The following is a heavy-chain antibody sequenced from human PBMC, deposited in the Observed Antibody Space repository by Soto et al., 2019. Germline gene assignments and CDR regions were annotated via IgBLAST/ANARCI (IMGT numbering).Heavy chain of an antibody. D-gene: IGHD4-17*01. CDR2: IKGDGSST. J-gene: IGHJ4*02. CDR3: ARGGDPTAVSHFDY. V-gene: IGHV3-74*01. Sequence: VQLVESGGGLVQPGGSLRLSCAASGFTFSNNWMHWVRQAPGKGLVWVSRIKGDGSSTNDADSVKGRFTISRDNAKNTLYLQMSSVRVEDTAIYYCARGGDPTAVSHFDYWGQGTLVTVSS. CDR1: GFTFSNNW.